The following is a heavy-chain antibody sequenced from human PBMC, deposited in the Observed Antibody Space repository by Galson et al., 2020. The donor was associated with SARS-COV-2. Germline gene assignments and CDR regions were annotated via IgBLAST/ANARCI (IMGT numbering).Heavy chain of an antibody. Sequence: KMSGPTLVKPTETLTLTCTVSGFSLSNARMGVSWIRQPPGKALEWLAHIFSNEEKSYSTSLKSRLTISKDTSKSQVVLTMTNMDPVDTATYYCARIQGGVTGNYYYYGMDVWGQGTTVTVSS. D-gene: IGHD3-10*01. CDR2: IFSNEEK. V-gene: IGHV2-26*01. J-gene: IGHJ6*02. CDR3: ARIQGGVTGNYYYYGMDV. CDR1: GFSLSNARMG.